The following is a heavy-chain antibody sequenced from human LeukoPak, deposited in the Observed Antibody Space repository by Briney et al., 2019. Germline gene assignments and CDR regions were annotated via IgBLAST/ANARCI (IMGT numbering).Heavy chain of an antibody. CDR2: IYYSGST. J-gene: IGHJ3*02. Sequence: SETLSLTCTVSGGSISSSSYYWGWIRQPPGKGLEWIGSIYYSGSTYHNPSLKSRVTISVDTSKNQFSLKLSSVTAADTAVYYCARAPFYYDSSVSAFDIWGQGTMVTVSS. CDR3: ARAPFYYDSSVSAFDI. D-gene: IGHD3-22*01. V-gene: IGHV4-39*07. CDR1: GGSISSSSYY.